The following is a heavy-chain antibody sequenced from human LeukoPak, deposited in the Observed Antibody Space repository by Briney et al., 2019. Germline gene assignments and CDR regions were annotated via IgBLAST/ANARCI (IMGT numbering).Heavy chain of an antibody. J-gene: IGHJ3*02. D-gene: IGHD4-17*01. V-gene: IGHV3-23*01. CDR1: GFTFSSYA. CDR3: AKGSRDYWGDFDI. Sequence: PSGGSLRLSCAASGFTFSSYAMTWVRQPPGKGLEWVSTLSGSGGITYYADSVKGRFTISRDTPKNTLYLQMNTLRAEDTAVYYCAKGSRDYWGDFDIWGQGTMVTVSS. CDR2: LSGSGGIT.